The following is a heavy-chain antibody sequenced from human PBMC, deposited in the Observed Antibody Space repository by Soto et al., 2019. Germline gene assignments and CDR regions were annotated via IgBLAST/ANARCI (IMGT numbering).Heavy chain of an antibody. Sequence: QVQLQQWGAGLLKPSETLSLTCAVYGGSFSGYYWSWIRQPPGKGLEWIGEINHSGSTNYNPSLKSRVTISVDTSKNQFSLTLSSVTAADTAVYYCARAYIVVVPAATRPRPGAFDIWGQGTMVTVSS. V-gene: IGHV4-34*01. CDR3: ARAYIVVVPAATRPRPGAFDI. CDR2: INHSGST. J-gene: IGHJ3*02. D-gene: IGHD2-2*01. CDR1: GGSFSGYY.